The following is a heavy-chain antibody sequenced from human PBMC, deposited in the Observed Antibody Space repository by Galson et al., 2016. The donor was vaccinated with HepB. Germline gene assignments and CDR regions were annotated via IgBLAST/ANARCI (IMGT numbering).Heavy chain of an antibody. J-gene: IGHJ6*02. CDR3: ARDSTTTPREYYGVDV. Sequence: TLSLTCTVSGDSISHGDYYWSWIRQPPGKGLEWIGYAHNSGNTNYKSSLRSRVTISLDTSRNLFSLRVISVTAANPAVYYCARDSTTTPREYYGVDVWGQGTTVTVSS. V-gene: IGHV4-30-4*01. CDR2: AHNSGNT. D-gene: IGHD2/OR15-2a*01. CDR1: GDSISHGDYY.